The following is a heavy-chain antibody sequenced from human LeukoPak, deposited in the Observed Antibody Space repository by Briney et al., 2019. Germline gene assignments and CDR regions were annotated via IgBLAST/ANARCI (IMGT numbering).Heavy chain of an antibody. J-gene: IGHJ4*02. CDR1: GFTFSSYG. Sequence: SGGSLRLSCAASGFTFSSYGMHWVRQAPGKGLEWVAVISYDGSNKYYADSVEGRFTISRDNSKNTLYLQMNSLRAEDTAVYYCAKDSVVVAAILWVFDYWGQGTLVTVSS. V-gene: IGHV3-30*18. CDR2: ISYDGSNK. D-gene: IGHD2-15*01. CDR3: AKDSVVVAAILWVFDY.